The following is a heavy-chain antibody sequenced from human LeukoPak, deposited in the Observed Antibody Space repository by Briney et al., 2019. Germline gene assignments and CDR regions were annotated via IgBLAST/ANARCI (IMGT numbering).Heavy chain of an antibody. Sequence: GGSLRLSWPASGSRFTMYGIRWVRQAPGKGLEWVAVISYDGSNKYYADSVKGRFTISRDNSKNTLYLQMNSLRAEDTAVCYCAKDPGRQLLYNWFDPWGQGTLVTVSS. CDR3: AKDPGRQLLYNWFDP. J-gene: IGHJ5*02. D-gene: IGHD5-18*01. CDR2: ISYDGSNK. CDR1: GSRFTMYG. V-gene: IGHV3-30*18.